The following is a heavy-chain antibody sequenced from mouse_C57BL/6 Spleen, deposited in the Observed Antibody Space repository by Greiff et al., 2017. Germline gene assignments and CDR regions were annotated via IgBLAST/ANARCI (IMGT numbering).Heavy chain of an antibody. V-gene: IGHV1-18*01. J-gene: IGHJ2*01. CDR1: GYTFTDYN. CDR2: INPNNGGT. CDR3: ARLYYGSSYSYFDY. Sequence: EVKLVESGPELVKPGASVKIPCKASGYTFTDYNMDWVKQSHGKSLEWIGDINPNNGGTIYNQKFKGKATLTVDKSSSTAYMELRSLTSEDTAVYYCARLYYGSSYSYFDYWGQGTTLTVSS. D-gene: IGHD1-1*01.